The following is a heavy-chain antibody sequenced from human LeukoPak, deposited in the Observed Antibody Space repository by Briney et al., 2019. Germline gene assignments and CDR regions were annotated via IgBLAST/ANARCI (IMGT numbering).Heavy chain of an antibody. J-gene: IGHJ3*02. CDR2: IYSGGST. D-gene: IGHD4-17*01. CDR1: GFTVSSNY. CDR3: AEFEGDPTAFDI. Sequence: GGPLRLSCAASGFTVSSNYMSWVRQAPGKGLEWVSVIYSGGSTYYADSVKGRFTISRDNSKNTLYLQMNSLRAEDTAVYYCAEFEGDPTAFDIWGQGTMVTVSS. V-gene: IGHV3-53*01.